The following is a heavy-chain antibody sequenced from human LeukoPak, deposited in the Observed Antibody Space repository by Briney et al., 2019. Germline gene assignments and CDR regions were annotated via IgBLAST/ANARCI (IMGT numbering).Heavy chain of an antibody. Sequence: SETLSLTCAVYGGSFSGYYWSWIRQPPGNGLEWIGEINHSGSANYNPSLKSRVTISVDTSKNQFSLKLSSVTAADTAVYYCARDYLAFITGTTDYWGQGTLVTVSS. J-gene: IGHJ4*02. CDR2: INHSGSA. CDR3: ARDYLAFITGTTDY. V-gene: IGHV4-34*01. D-gene: IGHD1-20*01. CDR1: GGSFSGYY.